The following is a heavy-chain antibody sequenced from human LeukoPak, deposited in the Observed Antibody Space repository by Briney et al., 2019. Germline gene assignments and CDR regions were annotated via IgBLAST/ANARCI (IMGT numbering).Heavy chain of an antibody. CDR1: GYTFTSYD. D-gene: IGHD5-18*01. V-gene: IGHV1-8*01. CDR2: MNPNSGNT. Sequence: ASVTVSFTASGYTFTSYDINWVRQATGQGLEWMGWMNPNSGNTGYAQKFQGRVTMTRNTSISTAYMELSSLRSEDTAVYYCAREVRQLWYPYGMDVWGQGTTVTVSS. J-gene: IGHJ6*02. CDR3: AREVRQLWYPYGMDV.